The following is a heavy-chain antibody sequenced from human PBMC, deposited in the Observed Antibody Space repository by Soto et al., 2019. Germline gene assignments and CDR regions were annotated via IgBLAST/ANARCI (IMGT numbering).Heavy chain of an antibody. D-gene: IGHD3-22*01. J-gene: IGHJ4*02. Sequence: EVQLLESGGRLVQPGGSLRLSCAASGFTFNNHAMSWVRRAPGKGLEWVSAISGSGGNTYYAAALKGRITISRATSRNTLYLQMSSLRAEDTAVYSCARNSGDDDDDSSGIDCWGQGTLVIVSS. CDR3: ARNSGDDDDDSSGIDC. V-gene: IGHV3-23*01. CDR2: ISGSGGNT. CDR1: GFTFNNHA.